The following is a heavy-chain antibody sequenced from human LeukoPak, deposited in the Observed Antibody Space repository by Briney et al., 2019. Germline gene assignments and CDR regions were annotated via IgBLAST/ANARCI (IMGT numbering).Heavy chain of an antibody. V-gene: IGHV1-69*04. Sequence: ASVKVFSKASGGTFSSYAISWVRQAPGPGLEWMGRIIPILGIANYAQKFQGRVTITADKSTSTAYMELSSLRSEDTAVYYCARERSISSSWSHYYYYGMDVWGQGTTVTVSS. CDR1: GGTFSSYA. CDR3: ARERSISSSWSHYYYYGMDV. CDR2: IIPILGIA. J-gene: IGHJ6*02. D-gene: IGHD6-13*01.